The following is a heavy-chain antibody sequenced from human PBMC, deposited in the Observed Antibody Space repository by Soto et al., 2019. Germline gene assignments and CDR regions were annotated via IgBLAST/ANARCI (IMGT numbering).Heavy chain of an antibody. CDR2: MNPNSGNT. Sequence: GASVKVSCKASGYTFTSYDINWVRQATGQGLEWMGWMNPNSGNTGYAQKFQGRVTMTRNTSISTAYMELSSLRSEDTSVYNCARGRYNWNDVRLGYWGQGTLVTVSS. D-gene: IGHD1-20*01. J-gene: IGHJ4*02. CDR3: ARGRYNWNDVRLGY. CDR1: GYTFTSYD. V-gene: IGHV1-8*01.